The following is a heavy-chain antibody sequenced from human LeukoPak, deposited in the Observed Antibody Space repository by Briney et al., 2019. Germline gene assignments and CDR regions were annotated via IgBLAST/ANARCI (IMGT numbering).Heavy chain of an antibody. CDR2: IYPGDSDT. CDR1: GYSFTSYW. V-gene: IGHV5-51*01. Sequence: PGASLKISCKGSGYSFTSYWIGWVRQMPGKGLEWMGIIYPGDSDTRYSPSFQGQVTISADKSISTAYLQWSSLKASDTAMYYCARRSYGSGSYSHVDYWGQGTLVTVSS. D-gene: IGHD3-10*01. J-gene: IGHJ4*02. CDR3: ARRSYGSGSYSHVDY.